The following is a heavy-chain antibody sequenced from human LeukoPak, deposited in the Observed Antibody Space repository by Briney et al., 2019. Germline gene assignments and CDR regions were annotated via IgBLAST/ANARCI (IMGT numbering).Heavy chain of an antibody. CDR1: GFTFSSYS. CDR2: ISSSSSYI. V-gene: IGHV3-21*01. CDR3: ARASSSSWYADLHDY. J-gene: IGHJ4*02. D-gene: IGHD6-13*01. Sequence: GGSLTHSCAASGFTFSSYSMNWVRQAPGKGLDWVASISSSSSYIYYAHSVKGRFTISRDNAKNSLYLQMNRLRAEDTAVYYCARASSSSWYADLHDYWGQGTLVTVSS.